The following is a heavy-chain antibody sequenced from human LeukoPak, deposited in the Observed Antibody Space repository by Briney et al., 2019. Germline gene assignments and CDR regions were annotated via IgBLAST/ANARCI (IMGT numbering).Heavy chain of an antibody. V-gene: IGHV3-23*01. CDR3: AKSYYDSSGYYYPVNWFDP. D-gene: IGHD3-22*01. J-gene: IGHJ5*02. Sequence: GGSLRLSCTASGFTFSGYAMSWVRQAPGKGLEWVSAISGSGGSTYYADSVKGRSTISRDNSKNTLYLQMNSLRAEDTAVYYCAKSYYDSSGYYYPVNWFDPWGQGTLVTVSS. CDR1: GFTFSGYA. CDR2: ISGSGGST.